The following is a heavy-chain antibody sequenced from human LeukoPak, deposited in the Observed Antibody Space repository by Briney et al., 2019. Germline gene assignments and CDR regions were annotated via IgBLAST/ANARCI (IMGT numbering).Heavy chain of an antibody. J-gene: IGHJ4*02. CDR1: GYTLTDYY. V-gene: IGHV1-2*02. D-gene: IGHD2-15*01. CDR3: GRRVSRGWTDY. Sequence: ASVKVSCKVSGYTLTDYYLHWVRQAPGQGLEWMGWINPKSGSTHYAQKFQGRVIMTRDTSLNTAYLELTSLRSDDTAIYFCGRRVSRGWTDYWGLGTLVTASS. CDR2: INPKSGST.